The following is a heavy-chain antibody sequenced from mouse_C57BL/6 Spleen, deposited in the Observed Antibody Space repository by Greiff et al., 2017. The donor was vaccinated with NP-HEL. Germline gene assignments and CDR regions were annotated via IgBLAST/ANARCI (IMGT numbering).Heavy chain of an antibody. J-gene: IGHJ1*03. CDR3: ARAGDYYGSSYWYFDV. CDR1: GYSINSGYY. Sequence: VQLKQSGPGLVKPSKSLSLTCSVTGYSINSGYYWNWIRQFPGNKLEWMGYISYDGSNNYNPSLKNRISITRDTSKNQFFLKLNSVTTEDTATYDGARAGDYYGSSYWYFDVWGTGTTVTVSS. V-gene: IGHV3-6*01. CDR2: ISYDGSN. D-gene: IGHD1-1*01.